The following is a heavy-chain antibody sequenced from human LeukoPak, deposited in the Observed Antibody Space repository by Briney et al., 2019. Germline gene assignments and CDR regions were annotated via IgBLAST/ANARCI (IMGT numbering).Heavy chain of an antibody. CDR3: ARLGGGTRSSSWYYYGMDV. Sequence: SETLSLTCTVSGGSFSSSYYYWGWIRQPPGKGLEWIGSIYYSGTTYYNPSLKSRVTISLDTSKNQLSLKLNSVTAADTAVYYCARLGGGTRSSSWYYYGMDVWGQGTTVTVSS. D-gene: IGHD6-13*01. J-gene: IGHJ6*02. CDR1: GGSFSSSYYY. V-gene: IGHV4-39*01. CDR2: IYYSGTT.